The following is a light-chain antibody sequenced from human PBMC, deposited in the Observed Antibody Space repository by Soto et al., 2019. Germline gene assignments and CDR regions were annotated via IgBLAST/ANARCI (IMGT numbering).Light chain of an antibody. CDR1: QSVSSN. Sequence: EMVRTPSQATLSFCPGERSPLYFSSSQSVSSNLAWYQQKPGQAPRILIYGESTRATGIPARFSGSGSGKEFTITISRMENEDFEVYYCQKYGSSHRTCGKGTKGDIK. V-gene: IGKV3-15*01. CDR2: GES. CDR3: QKYGSSHRT. J-gene: IGKJ1*01.